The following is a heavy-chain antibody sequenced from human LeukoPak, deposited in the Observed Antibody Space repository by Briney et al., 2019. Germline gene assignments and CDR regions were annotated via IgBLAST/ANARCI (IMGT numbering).Heavy chain of an antibody. CDR3: ARLIAAVDAFDI. J-gene: IGHJ3*02. D-gene: IGHD2-15*01. CDR1: GGSISSYY. Sequence: SETLSLTCTVSGGSISSYYWGWIRQPPGKGLEWIGYIYYSGSTNYNPSLKSRVTISVDTSKNQFSLKLSSVAAADTAVYYCARLIAAVDAFDIWGQGTMVTVSS. V-gene: IGHV4-59*01. CDR2: IYYSGST.